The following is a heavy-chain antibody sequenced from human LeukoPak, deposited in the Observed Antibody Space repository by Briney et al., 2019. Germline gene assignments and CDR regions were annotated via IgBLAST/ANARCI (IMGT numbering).Heavy chain of an antibody. CDR2: ISYDGRQK. V-gene: IGHV3-30*18. Sequence: GGSLRLSCAASGFDFSAFGMNWVRQAPGKGLEWVAVISYDGRQKYYADSVKGRFTISRDNSKNTVYLQMNSLSAEDTAVYYCAKDNGSPSVVVVLVATAPDYWGQGTLVTVSS. CDR1: GFDFSAFG. D-gene: IGHD2-15*01. J-gene: IGHJ4*02. CDR3: AKDNGSPSVVVVLVATAPDY.